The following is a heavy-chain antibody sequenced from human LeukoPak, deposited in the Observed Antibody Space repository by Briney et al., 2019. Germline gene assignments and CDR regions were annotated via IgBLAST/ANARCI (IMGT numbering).Heavy chain of an antibody. Sequence: PSQTLSLTCTVSGGSFSSGDYYWSWIRQPPGKGLEWIGYIYYSGSTYYNPSLKSRVTISVDTSKNQFSLKLSSVTAADTAVYYCARGKFNDYVWGSYRYDAFDIWGQGTMVTVSS. CDR3: ARGKFNDYVWGSYRYDAFDI. V-gene: IGHV4-30-4*01. CDR2: IYYSGST. J-gene: IGHJ3*02. CDR1: GGSFSSGDYY. D-gene: IGHD3-16*02.